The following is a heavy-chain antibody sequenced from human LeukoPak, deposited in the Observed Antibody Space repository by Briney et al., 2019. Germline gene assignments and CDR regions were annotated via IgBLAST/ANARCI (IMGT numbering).Heavy chain of an antibody. Sequence: ASVKVSCKASGYTSTSYGISWVRQAPGQGLEWMGWISAYNGNTNYAQKLQGRVTMTTDTSTSTAYMELRSLRSDDTAVYYCAWGYYGDYLPDYWGQGTLVTVSS. V-gene: IGHV1-18*01. CDR2: ISAYNGNT. J-gene: IGHJ4*02. D-gene: IGHD4-17*01. CDR3: AWGYYGDYLPDY. CDR1: GYTSTSYG.